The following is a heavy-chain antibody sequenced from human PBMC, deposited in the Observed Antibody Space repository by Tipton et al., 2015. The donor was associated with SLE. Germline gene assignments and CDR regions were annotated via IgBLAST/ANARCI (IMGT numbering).Heavy chain of an antibody. J-gene: IGHJ3*01. CDR2: IKSKTAGGTT. Sequence: SLRLSCAASGFTFSSYEMNWVRQAPGKGLEWVGRIKSKTAGGTTDYAAPVKGRFTISRDDSKNTLYLQMNSLRPEDTAVYYCAKETSIPLVHMDAFDVWGQGTMVTVSS. D-gene: IGHD2-2*02. V-gene: IGHV3-15*01. CDR3: AKETSIPLVHMDAFDV. CDR1: GFTFSSYE.